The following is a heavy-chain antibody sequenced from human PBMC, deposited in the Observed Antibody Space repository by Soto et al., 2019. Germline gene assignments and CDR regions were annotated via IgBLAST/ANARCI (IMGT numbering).Heavy chain of an antibody. D-gene: IGHD6-13*01. Sequence: SETLSLTCIVSSDSISSGDYHWSWIRQHPGKGLEWIGYIYYSGCTYYNPSLKSRVTISIDRSKNQFTLQLTSVTAADTAVYYCATSYGNAWYTYWGQGTQVTVSS. CDR1: SDSISSGDYH. CDR2: IYYSGCT. J-gene: IGHJ4*02. V-gene: IGHV4-31*03. CDR3: ATSYGNAWYTY.